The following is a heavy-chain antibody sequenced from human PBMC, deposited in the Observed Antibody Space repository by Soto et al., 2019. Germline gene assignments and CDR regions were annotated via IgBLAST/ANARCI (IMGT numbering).Heavy chain of an antibody. J-gene: IGHJ4*01. V-gene: IGHV1-18*01. CDR1: GYTFNTYA. Sequence: ASVKVSCKASGYTFNTYAITWVRQAPGQGLEWMGWISGYNGNTNYAQTLQGRGTMTTDTSTSTAYLELRSLRSDDTAVYDCARTVEYDSIPYYYADFWGQGTLVTVSS. CDR2: ISGYNGNT. CDR3: ARTVEYDSIPYYYADF. D-gene: IGHD2-21*01.